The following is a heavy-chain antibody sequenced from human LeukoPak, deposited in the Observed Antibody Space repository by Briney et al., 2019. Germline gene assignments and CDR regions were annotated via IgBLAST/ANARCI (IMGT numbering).Heavy chain of an antibody. CDR2: IYYSGST. J-gene: IGHJ4*02. CDR3: ASGYSSGWYWYNY. Sequence: ESSETLSLTCTVSGGSISSYYWSWIRQPPGKGLEWIGNIYYSGSTNYNPSLKSRVTISVDTSKNQFSLRLSSVTAADTAVYYCASGYSSGWYWYNYWGQGTLVTVSS. D-gene: IGHD6-19*01. V-gene: IGHV4-59*01. CDR1: GGSISSYY.